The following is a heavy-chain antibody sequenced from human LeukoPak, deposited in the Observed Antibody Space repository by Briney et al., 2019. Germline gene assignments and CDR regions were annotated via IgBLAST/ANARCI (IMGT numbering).Heavy chain of an antibody. V-gene: IGHV4-59*08. CDR2: IYYSGST. CDR3: ARHVVPGSYKVHFDY. J-gene: IGHJ4*02. Sequence: SETLSLTCTVSGGSISSYYWSWIRQPPGKGLEWIGYIYYSGSTNYNPSLKSRVTISVDTSKNQFSLKLSSVTAADTAVYYCARHVVPGSYKVHFDYWGQGTLVTVSS. D-gene: IGHD1-26*01. CDR1: GGSISSYY.